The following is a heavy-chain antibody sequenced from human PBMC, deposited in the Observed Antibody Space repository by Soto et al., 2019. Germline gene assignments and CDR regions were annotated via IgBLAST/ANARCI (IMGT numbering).Heavy chain of an antibody. Sequence: EVQLLESGGGLVQPGGSLRLSCAASGFTFSSYAMSWVRQAPGKGLEWVSTISGGGGSTYYADSVKGRFTISRDNSKNTLYLQMNSLRAEDTALYYCARLGYCSSLSCPTFDYWGQGSLVTVSS. V-gene: IGHV3-23*01. J-gene: IGHJ4*02. D-gene: IGHD2-2*01. CDR3: ARLGYCSSLSCPTFDY. CDR2: ISGGGGST. CDR1: GFTFSSYA.